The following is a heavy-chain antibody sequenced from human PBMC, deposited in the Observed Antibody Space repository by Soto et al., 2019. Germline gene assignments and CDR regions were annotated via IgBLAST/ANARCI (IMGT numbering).Heavy chain of an antibody. CDR2: IYYSGST. CDR3: ARDRHWSGGSCYWFDP. V-gene: IGHV4-59*01. CDR1: CGSISSYY. Sequence: SETLSLTCTVSCGSISSYYWSWIRQPPGKGLEWIGYIYYSGSTNYNPSLKSRVTISVDTSKNQYSLKLSSVTAADTAVYYCARDRHWSGGSCYWFDPWGQGTLVTVSS. D-gene: IGHD2-15*01. J-gene: IGHJ5*02.